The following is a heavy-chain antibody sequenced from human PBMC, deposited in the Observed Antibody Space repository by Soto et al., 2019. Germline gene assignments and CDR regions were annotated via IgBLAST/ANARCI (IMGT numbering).Heavy chain of an antibody. V-gene: IGHV3-30*18. J-gene: IGHJ6*02. Sequence: QVQLVESGGGVVQPGRSLRLSCAASGFTFSSYGMHWVRQAPGKGLEWVAVISYDGSNKYYADSVKGRFTISRDNSKNTLYLQMNSLRAEDTAVYYCAKDLEVEAAAGTEYYYYYGMDVWGQGTTVTVSS. CDR1: GFTFSSYG. CDR3: AKDLEVEAAAGTEYYYYYGMDV. D-gene: IGHD6-13*01. CDR2: ISYDGSNK.